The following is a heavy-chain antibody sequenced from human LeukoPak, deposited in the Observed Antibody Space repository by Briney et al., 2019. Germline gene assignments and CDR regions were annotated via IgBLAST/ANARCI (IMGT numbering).Heavy chain of an antibody. Sequence: TGESLKISCKGSGYYFTTYWIAWVRQMPGKGLEWMGVIYPGDPDTRYSPSFQGQVTISADKSITTAYLQWSSLRASDTAMYYCARHECSGGSCYYNWFDPWGQGTLVTVSS. CDR1: GYYFTTYW. V-gene: IGHV5-51*01. J-gene: IGHJ5*02. CDR3: ARHECSGGSCYYNWFDP. CDR2: IYPGDPDT. D-gene: IGHD2-15*01.